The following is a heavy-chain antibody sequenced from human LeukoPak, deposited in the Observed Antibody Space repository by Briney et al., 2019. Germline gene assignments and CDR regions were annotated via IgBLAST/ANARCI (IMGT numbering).Heavy chain of an antibody. J-gene: IGHJ4*02. CDR3: AKASSSSWYLFDY. CDR1: GFTFSSYS. CDR2: ISGSGGST. D-gene: IGHD6-13*01. V-gene: IGHV3-23*01. Sequence: PGGSLRLSCAASGFTFSSYSMNWVRQAPGKGLEWVSTISGSGGSTYYADSVKGRFTISRDNSKNTLSLQMNSLRAEDTAVYYCAKASSSSWYLFDYWGQGTLVIVSS.